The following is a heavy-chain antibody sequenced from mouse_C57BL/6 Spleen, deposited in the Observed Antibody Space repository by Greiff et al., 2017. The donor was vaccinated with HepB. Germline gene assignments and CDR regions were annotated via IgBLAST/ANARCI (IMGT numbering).Heavy chain of an antibody. Sequence: VHLVESGAELVRPGASVTLSCKASGYTFTDYEMHWVKQTPVHGLEWIGAIDPETGGTAYNQKFKGKAILTADKSSSTAYMELRSLTSEDSAVYYCTVTTNYWGQGTTLTVSS. J-gene: IGHJ2*01. CDR1: GYTFTDYE. CDR2: IDPETGGT. CDR3: TVTTNY. V-gene: IGHV1-15*01. D-gene: IGHD2-2*01.